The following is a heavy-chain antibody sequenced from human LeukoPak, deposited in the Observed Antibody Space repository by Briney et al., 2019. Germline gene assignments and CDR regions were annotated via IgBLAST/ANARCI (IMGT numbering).Heavy chain of an antibody. V-gene: IGHV3-21*04. CDR2: ISSSSSYI. Sequence: GGSLRLSCAASGFTFSSYSMNWVRQAPGKGLEWVSSISSSSSYIYYADSVKGRFTISRDNARDMVFLQMNSLRGDDTAVYFCAKDLTSGDGKWEFDSWGQGTLVTVA. D-gene: IGHD3-9*01. J-gene: IGHJ5*01. CDR3: AKDLTSGDGKWEFDS. CDR1: GFTFSSYS.